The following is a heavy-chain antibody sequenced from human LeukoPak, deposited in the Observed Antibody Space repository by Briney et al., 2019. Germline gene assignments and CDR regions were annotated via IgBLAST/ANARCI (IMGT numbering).Heavy chain of an antibody. D-gene: IGHD3-22*01. CDR3: ARASDYDSGGYYIGGTFDY. CDR1: GFTFSSYA. CDR2: ISGSGGST. V-gene: IGHV3-23*01. Sequence: PGGSLRLSCAASGFTFSSYAMSWVRQAPGKGLEWDSSISGSGGSTDYADSVKGRFTISRDNSKKTLYLQMNSLRAEDTAVYYCARASDYDSGGYYIGGTFDYWGQGTLVTVSS. J-gene: IGHJ4*02.